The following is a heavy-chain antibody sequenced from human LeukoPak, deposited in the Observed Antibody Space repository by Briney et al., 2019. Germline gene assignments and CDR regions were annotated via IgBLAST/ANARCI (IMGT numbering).Heavy chain of an antibody. V-gene: IGHV3-13*05. Sequence: GGSLRLSCAASGFRFSNSDMHWVRQSAGKGLEWVSTIGTEADPFYPGSVKGRFTISRDNAKDSLYLQMNSLRVGDTGVYYCATGERPPPYTTDAWYFALWGRGTLVTVSS. CDR2: IGTEADP. CDR3: ATGERPPPYTTDAWYFAL. CDR1: GFRFSNSD. D-gene: IGHD1-26*01. J-gene: IGHJ2*01.